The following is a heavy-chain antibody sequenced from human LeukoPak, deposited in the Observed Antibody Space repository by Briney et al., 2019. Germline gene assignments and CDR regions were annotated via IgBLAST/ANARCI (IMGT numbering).Heavy chain of an antibody. V-gene: IGHV3-13*05. Sequence: GGSLRLSCAASGFRFSNSDMHWVRQSAGKGLEWVSTIGTEADPFYPGSVKGRFTISRDNAKDSLYLQMNSLRVGDTGVYYCATGERPPPYTTDAWYFALWGRGTLVTVSS. CDR2: IGTEADP. CDR3: ATGERPPPYTTDAWYFAL. CDR1: GFRFSNSD. D-gene: IGHD1-26*01. J-gene: IGHJ2*01.